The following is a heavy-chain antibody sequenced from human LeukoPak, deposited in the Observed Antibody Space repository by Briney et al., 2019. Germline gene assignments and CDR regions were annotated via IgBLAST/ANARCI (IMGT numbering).Heavy chain of an antibody. J-gene: IGHJ4*02. V-gene: IGHV4-4*02. D-gene: IGHD3-10*01. CDR1: GGSISSSNW. Sequence: SETLSLTCAVSGGSISSSNWWSWVRQPPGKGLEWIGEIYHSGSTNYNPSLKSRVTISVDKSKNQFSLKLSSVTAADTAVYYCARASITMVRGFGYWGQGTLVTVSS. CDR2: IYHSGST. CDR3: ARASITMVRGFGY.